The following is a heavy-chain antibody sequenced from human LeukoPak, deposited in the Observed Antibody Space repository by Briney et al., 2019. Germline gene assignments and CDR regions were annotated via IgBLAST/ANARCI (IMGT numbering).Heavy chain of an antibody. J-gene: IGHJ4*02. D-gene: IGHD1-26*01. CDR2: INPNSGGT. Sequence: ASVKVSCKASGYTFTGYYMHWVRQAPGQGLEWMGWINPNSGGTNYAQKFQGRVTMTRDTSISTAYMELSRLRSDDTAVYYCATGPQGWGAYYFDYWGQGTLVTVSS. CDR1: GYTFTGYY. V-gene: IGHV1-2*02. CDR3: ATGPQGWGAYYFDY.